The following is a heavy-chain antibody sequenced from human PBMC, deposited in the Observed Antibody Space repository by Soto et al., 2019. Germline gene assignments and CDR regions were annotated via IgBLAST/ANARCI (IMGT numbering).Heavy chain of an antibody. Sequence: GGSLRLSCAASGFTFTTYWMHWVRQAPGKGLEWVSRINTVGSTTNYAASVKGRFTISRDNAKNTLYLQMNSLRAEDTAVYYCTRDYDNGDDPEFDPWGQGTLVTVSS. D-gene: IGHD4-17*01. J-gene: IGHJ5*02. CDR2: INTVGSTT. CDR1: GFTFTTYW. V-gene: IGHV3-74*01. CDR3: TRDYDNGDDPEFDP.